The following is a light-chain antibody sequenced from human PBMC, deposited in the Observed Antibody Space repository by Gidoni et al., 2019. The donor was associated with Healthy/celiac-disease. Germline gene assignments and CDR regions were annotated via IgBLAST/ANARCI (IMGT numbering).Light chain of an antibody. CDR2: GAS. CDR1: QSVSSN. CDR3: QQYNNWSLT. Sequence: EIVMTQSPATLSVSPGERATLSCRASQSVSSNVAWYQQKPGQAPRLLIYGASTRATGIPARFSGSGSGTEFTRTISSLQSEDFAVYYCQQYNNWSLTFGGGTKVEIK. J-gene: IGKJ4*01. V-gene: IGKV3-15*01.